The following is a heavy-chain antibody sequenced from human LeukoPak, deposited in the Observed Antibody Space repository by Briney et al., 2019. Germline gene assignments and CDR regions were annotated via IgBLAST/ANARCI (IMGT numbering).Heavy chain of an antibody. Sequence: SETLSLTCAVYGGSFSGYYWSWIRQPPGKGLEWIGEINHSGSTNYNPSLKSRVTISVDTSKNQFSLKLSSVTAADTAVYYCARARRGDFWSSYYYYYMDVWGKGTTVTVS. CDR3: ARARRGDFWSSYYYYYMDV. CDR2: INHSGST. J-gene: IGHJ6*03. V-gene: IGHV4-34*01. CDR1: GGSFSGYY. D-gene: IGHD3-3*01.